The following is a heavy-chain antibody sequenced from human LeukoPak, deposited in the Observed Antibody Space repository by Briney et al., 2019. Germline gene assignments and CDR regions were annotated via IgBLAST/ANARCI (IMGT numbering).Heavy chain of an antibody. Sequence: GGSLRLSCAASRFTFSSFEIKWVCQAPGEGLEWVPYITRSGGTIYHADSVKGRFTTSRDNAKNSLYLQVNSLRAEDTAIYYCARVPSSSWYSGIWFDPWGQGTLVTVSS. CDR2: ITRSGGTI. CDR3: ARVPSSSWYSGIWFDP. CDR1: RFTFSSFE. V-gene: IGHV3-48*03. J-gene: IGHJ5*02. D-gene: IGHD2-15*01.